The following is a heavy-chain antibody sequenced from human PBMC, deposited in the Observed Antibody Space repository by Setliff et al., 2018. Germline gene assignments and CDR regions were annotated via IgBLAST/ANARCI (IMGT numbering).Heavy chain of an antibody. CDR1: GGSISSGSHY. Sequence: PSETLSLTCTVSGGSISSGSHYWTWIRQPTGKRLEWIGHIDPSGDTNYSPSLKSRVTISRDTFKKEISLKLTSVTAADTAVYFCARGSYYDTSGYSPDYFDYWGQGTLVTVSS. V-gene: IGHV4-61*09. CDR2: IDPSGDT. D-gene: IGHD3-22*01. J-gene: IGHJ4*02. CDR3: ARGSYYDTSGYSPDYFDY.